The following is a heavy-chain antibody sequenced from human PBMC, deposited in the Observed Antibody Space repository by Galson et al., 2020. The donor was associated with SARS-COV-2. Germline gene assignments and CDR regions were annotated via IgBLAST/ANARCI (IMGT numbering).Heavy chain of an antibody. D-gene: IGHD6-6*01. CDR2: ISYDGSNK. Sequence: GSLRPSCAASGLTFSTYAMHWVRQAPGKGLEGVEVISYDGSNKYYADSVKGRFTISRDNSKNTLYLQMNSLRAEDTAVYYCARSSIAARHDAFDIWGQGTMVAVSS. V-gene: IGHV3-30-3*01. CDR3: ARSSIAARHDAFDI. CDR1: GLTFSTYA. J-gene: IGHJ3*02.